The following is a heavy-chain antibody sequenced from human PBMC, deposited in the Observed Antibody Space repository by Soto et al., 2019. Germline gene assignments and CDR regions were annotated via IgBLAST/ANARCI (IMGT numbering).Heavy chain of an antibody. J-gene: IGHJ5*02. CDR2: IYYTGIT. CDR3: ARWMNNDSVVNWFDP. Sequence: SETLSLTCTVSGGSISSGGYYWNWIRQHPGKGLEWIGYIYYTGITYYKPSLKSRLTISADTSKNQFSLKLSSVTAADTAVYYCARWMNNDSVVNWFDPWGQGTLVTVSS. V-gene: IGHV4-31*03. D-gene: IGHD2-15*01. CDR1: GGSISSGGYY.